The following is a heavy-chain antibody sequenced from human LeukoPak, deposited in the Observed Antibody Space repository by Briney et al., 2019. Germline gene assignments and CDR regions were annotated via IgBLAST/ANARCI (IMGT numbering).Heavy chain of an antibody. CDR3: AKNYGSGSYYSPGYFDY. V-gene: IGHV3-23*01. D-gene: IGHD3-10*01. J-gene: IGHJ4*02. CDR2: ISGSGGST. CDR1: GFTFSSYA. Sequence: GGSLRLSCAASGFTFSSYAMSWVRQAPGKGLEWVSAISGSGGSTYYADFVKGRFTISRDNSKNTLYLQMNSLRAEDTAVYYCAKNYGSGSYYSPGYFDYWGQGTLVTVSS.